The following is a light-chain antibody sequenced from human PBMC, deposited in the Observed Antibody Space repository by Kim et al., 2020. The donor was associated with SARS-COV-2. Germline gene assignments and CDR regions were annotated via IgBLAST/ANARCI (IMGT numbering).Light chain of an antibody. V-gene: IGKV1-39*01. CDR3: QQSYSTPHT. CDR1: QSISSY. J-gene: IGKJ1*01. Sequence: ASVGDRVTITCRASQSISSYLNWFQQKPGKAPKLLIYAASSLQSGVPSRFSGSGSGTDFTLPISSLQPEDFATYYCQQSYSTPHTFGQGTKVDIK. CDR2: AAS.